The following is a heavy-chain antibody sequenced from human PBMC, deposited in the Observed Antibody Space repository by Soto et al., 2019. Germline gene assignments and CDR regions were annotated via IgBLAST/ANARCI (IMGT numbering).Heavy chain of an antibody. D-gene: IGHD3-9*01. J-gene: IGHJ4*02. CDR3: ASTILTGYLTHFDY. Sequence: GGSLRLSCAASGFTFSSYGMSWVRQAPGKGLEWVSAISGSGGSTYYADSVKGRFTISRDNSKNTLYLQMNSLRAEDTAVYYCASTILTGYLTHFDYWGQGTLVTVSS. V-gene: IGHV3-23*01. CDR2: ISGSGGST. CDR1: GFTFSSYG.